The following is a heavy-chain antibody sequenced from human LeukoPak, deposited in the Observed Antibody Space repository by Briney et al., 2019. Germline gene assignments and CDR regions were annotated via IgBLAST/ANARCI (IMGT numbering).Heavy chain of an antibody. CDR3: ARDGLSSGWYHYHAFDI. CDR2: IYGDGSFT. V-gene: IGHV3-74*01. J-gene: IGHJ3*02. Sequence: PGGSLRLSCAASGFTFSNFWMHWVRQAPGKGLVWVALIYGDGSFTRYADSVKGRFTISRDNAKNTVYLQMNSLRAEDTAVYYCARDGLSSGWYHYHAFDIWGQGTMVTVSS. CDR1: GFTFSNFW. D-gene: IGHD6-19*01.